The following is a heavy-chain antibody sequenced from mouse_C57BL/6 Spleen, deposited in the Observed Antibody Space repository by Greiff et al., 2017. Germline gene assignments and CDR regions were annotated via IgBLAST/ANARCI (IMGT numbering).Heavy chain of an antibody. V-gene: IGHV1-50*01. CDR3: ARELAMDY. Sequence: QVQLKQPGAELVKPGASVKLSCKASGYTFTSYWMQWVKQRPGQGLEWIGEIDPSDSYTNYNQKFKGKATLTVDTSSSTAYMQLSSLTSEDSAVYYCARELAMDYWGQGTSVTVSS. J-gene: IGHJ4*01. CDR1: GYTFTSYW. CDR2: IDPSDSYT.